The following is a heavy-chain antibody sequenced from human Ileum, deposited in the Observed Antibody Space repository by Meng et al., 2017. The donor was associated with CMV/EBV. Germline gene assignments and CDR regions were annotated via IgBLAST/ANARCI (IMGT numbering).Heavy chain of an antibody. CDR1: GFTFSNNV. V-gene: IGHV3-23*01. D-gene: IGHD2-8*01. J-gene: IGHJ5*02. CDR3: AKAYSLMVYAIGTNWFDP. Sequence: GESLKISCAASGFTFSNNVMNWVRQAPGKGLEWVSTISGSGGSANYADSVKGRFTISRDNSKNTLYLQIHSLRADDTTVYYCAKAYSLMVYAIGTNWFDPWGQGTLVTVSS. CDR2: ISGSGGSA.